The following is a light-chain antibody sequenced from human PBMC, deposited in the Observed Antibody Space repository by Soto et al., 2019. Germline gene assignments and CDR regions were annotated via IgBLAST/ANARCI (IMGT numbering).Light chain of an antibody. Sequence: EIVLTQSPGTLSLSPGERDTVSCRASQSVSSTYLAWYQQKPGQAPRLLIYGASSRATGIPDRFSGSGSGTDFTLTISRLEPDDFAVYYCQHYGSLVLTFGGGTKVEIK. CDR2: GAS. CDR3: QHYGSLVLT. CDR1: QSVSSTY. V-gene: IGKV3-20*01. J-gene: IGKJ4*01.